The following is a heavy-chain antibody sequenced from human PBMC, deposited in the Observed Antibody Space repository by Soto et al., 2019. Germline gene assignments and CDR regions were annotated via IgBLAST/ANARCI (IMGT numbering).Heavy chain of an antibody. CDR2: INAGNGNT. V-gene: IGHV1-3*01. Sequence: ASVKVSCKASGYTFTSYAMHWVRQAPGQRLEWMGWINAGNGNTKYSQKFQGRVTITRDTSASTAYMELSSLGSEDTAVYYCAREKDSSGWPDYFDYWGQGTLVTVSS. CDR1: GYTFTSYA. D-gene: IGHD6-19*01. CDR3: AREKDSSGWPDYFDY. J-gene: IGHJ4*02.